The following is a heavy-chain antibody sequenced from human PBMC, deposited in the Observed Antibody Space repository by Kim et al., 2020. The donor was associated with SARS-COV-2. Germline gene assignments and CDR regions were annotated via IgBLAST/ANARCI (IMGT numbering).Heavy chain of an antibody. D-gene: IGHD1-1*01. V-gene: IGHV1-2*04. CDR2: INPNSGGT. J-gene: IGHJ4*02. CDR1: GYTFTGYY. CDR3: ARAGTTGTTWESDYFDY. Sequence: ASVKVSCKASGYTFTGYYMHWVRQAPGQGLEWMGWINPNSGGTNYAQKFQGWVTMTRDTSISTAYMELSRLRSDDTAVYYCARAGTTGTTWESDYFDYWGQGTLVTVSS.